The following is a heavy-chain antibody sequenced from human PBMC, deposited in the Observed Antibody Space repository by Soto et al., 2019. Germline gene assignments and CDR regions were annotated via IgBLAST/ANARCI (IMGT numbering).Heavy chain of an antibody. CDR3: ARGRGNYYGSGSLRAREYFQH. D-gene: IGHD3-10*01. CDR2: INHSGST. V-gene: IGHV4-34*01. J-gene: IGHJ1*01. CDR1: GGSFSGYY. Sequence: SETLSLTCAVYGGSFSGYYWSWIRQPPGKGLEWIGEINHSGSTNYNPSLKSRVTISVDTSKNQFSLKLSSVTAADTAVYYCARGRGNYYGSGSLRAREYFQHWGQGTLVTVSS.